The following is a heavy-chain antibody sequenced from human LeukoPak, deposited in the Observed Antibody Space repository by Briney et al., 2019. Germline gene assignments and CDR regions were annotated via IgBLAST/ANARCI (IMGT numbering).Heavy chain of an antibody. Sequence: SETLSLTCAVYGGSFSGYYWSWIRQPPGKGLEWIGEINHSGSTNYNPSLKSRVTISVDTSKNQLHLKLCRGTAADTAVYYCARASAALFGYWGQGTLVTVSS. CDR1: GGSFSGYY. CDR3: ARASAALFGY. V-gene: IGHV4-34*01. CDR2: INHSGST. J-gene: IGHJ4*02.